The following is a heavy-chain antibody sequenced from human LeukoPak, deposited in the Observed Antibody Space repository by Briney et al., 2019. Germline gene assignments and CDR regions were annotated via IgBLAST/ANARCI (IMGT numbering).Heavy chain of an antibody. V-gene: IGHV1-8*01. CDR2: MNPNSGNT. J-gene: IGHJ5*02. Sequence: ASVKVSCKASGYTFTSYDINWVRQATGQGLEWMGWMNPNSGNTGYAQKFQGRVTMTGNTSISTAYMELSSLRSEDTAVYYCARGVAGRITIFGVVIKGGFDPWGQGTLVTVSS. CDR1: GYTFTSYD. CDR3: ARGVAGRITIFGVVIKGGFDP. D-gene: IGHD3-3*01.